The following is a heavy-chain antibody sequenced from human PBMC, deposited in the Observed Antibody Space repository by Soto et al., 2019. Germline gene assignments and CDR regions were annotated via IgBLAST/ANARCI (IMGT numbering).Heavy chain of an antibody. V-gene: IGHV1-8*01. Sequence: ASVKVSCKASGYTFTSYYINWVLQATGQGLEWMGWMNPNSGNTGYAQKFQGRVTMTRNTSISTAYMELSSLRSEDTAVYYCARGGDSRYGMDVWGQGTTVTVSS. CDR2: MNPNSGNT. CDR1: GYTFTSYY. D-gene: IGHD4-17*01. J-gene: IGHJ6*02. CDR3: ARGGDSRYGMDV.